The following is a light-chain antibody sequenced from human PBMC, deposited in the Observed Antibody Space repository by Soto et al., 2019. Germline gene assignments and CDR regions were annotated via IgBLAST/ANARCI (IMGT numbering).Light chain of an antibody. Sequence: DIQMTQSPSSLSASVGDRVTITCRASQSISGYLNWYQQKPGKAPELLISVASSLQSGVPSRFSGSRSGPDFTLTISSLQPEDFATYYCQQSYSSPPTFGQGTKVDIK. CDR3: QQSYSSPPT. V-gene: IGKV1-39*01. CDR2: VAS. CDR1: QSISGY. J-gene: IGKJ1*01.